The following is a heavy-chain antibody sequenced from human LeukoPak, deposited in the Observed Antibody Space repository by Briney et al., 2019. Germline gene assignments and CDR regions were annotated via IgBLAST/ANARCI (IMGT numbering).Heavy chain of an antibody. Sequence: PGGSLRLSCAASGFTLSSYAMTWVRQAPDKGLEWVSAISGSDGSTYYADSVKGRFTISRDDSQNTLYLQMNSLSAEDTAVYYCAKVETSGGANCYALDYWGQGTLVTVSS. CDR1: GFTLSSYA. CDR2: ISGSDGST. J-gene: IGHJ4*02. CDR3: AKVETSGGANCYALDY. V-gene: IGHV3-23*01. D-gene: IGHD2-2*01.